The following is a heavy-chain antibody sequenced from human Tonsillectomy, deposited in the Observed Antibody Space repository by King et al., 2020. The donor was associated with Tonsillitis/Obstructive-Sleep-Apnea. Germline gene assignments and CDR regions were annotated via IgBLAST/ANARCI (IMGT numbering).Heavy chain of an antibody. D-gene: IGHD2-2*02. CDR1: GFTFRTYG. CDR3: ARSSKLFRIAVATAIDC. V-gene: IGHV3-33*01. CDR2: IWYDGSNK. Sequence: VQLVESGGGVVQPGRSLRLSCAASGFTFRTYGMHWVRQAPGKGLEWVAVIWYDGSNKYYADSVKGRFTISRDNSKNTLYLQMNSLRAEDTAVYYCARSSKLFRIAVATAIDCWGPGTLVTVSS. J-gene: IGHJ4*02.